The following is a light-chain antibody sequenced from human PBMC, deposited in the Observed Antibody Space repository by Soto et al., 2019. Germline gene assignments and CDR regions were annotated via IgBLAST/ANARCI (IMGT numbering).Light chain of an antibody. CDR2: GAS. CDR3: QQYGTSAPIT. CDR1: QSVSSNY. Sequence: SVLTQSPGTLSLSPGERATLSCRASQSVSSNYLAWYQQKPGQAPRLLIYGASSRATGIPDRFSGSGSGTALPLTISRLERQDFAMYYCQQYGTSAPITHGHGTRLEIE. J-gene: IGKJ5*01. V-gene: IGKV3-20*01.